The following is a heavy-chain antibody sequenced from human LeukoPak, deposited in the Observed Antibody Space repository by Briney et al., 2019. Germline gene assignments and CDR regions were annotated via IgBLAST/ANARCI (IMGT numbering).Heavy chain of an antibody. CDR2: ISTTGGYT. CDR3: AKKPATIKFPFDI. CDR1: GFSFSTDD. V-gene: IGHV3-23*01. Sequence: PAGSLRLSCVGSGFSFSTDDMGWVRQTPGKGLEWVSAISTTGGYTEDADSVQGRFTISRDNSQNTLFLQMHSLRAEDTALYYCAKKPATIKFPFDIWGQGTLVTVSP. D-gene: IGHD5-24*01. J-gene: IGHJ4*02.